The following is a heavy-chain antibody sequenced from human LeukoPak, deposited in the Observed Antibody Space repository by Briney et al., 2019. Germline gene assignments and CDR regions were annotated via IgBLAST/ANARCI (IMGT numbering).Heavy chain of an antibody. Sequence: SGPTLVNPTQTLTLTCTFSGFSLSTSGMCVSWIRQPPGKALEWLARIDWDDDKYYSTSLKTRLTISKDTSRNQVVLTMTNMDPVDTATYYCARIRGNRGSFDYWGQGTLVTVSS. CDR3: ARIRGNRGSFDY. CDR1: GFSLSTSGMC. CDR2: IDWDDDK. D-gene: IGHD1-14*01. V-gene: IGHV2-70*11. J-gene: IGHJ4*02.